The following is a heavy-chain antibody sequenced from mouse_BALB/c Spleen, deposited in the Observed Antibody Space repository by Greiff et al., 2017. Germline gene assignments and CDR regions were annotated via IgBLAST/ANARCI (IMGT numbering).Heavy chain of an antibody. CDR3: ARCYYGSSYWYFDV. CDR2: INPYNGAT. Sequence: EVQLVESGPELVKPGASVKISCKASGYSFTGYYMHWVKQSHVKSLEWIGRINPYNGATSYNQNFKDKASLTVDKSSSTAYMELHSLTSEDSAVYYCARCYYGSSYWYFDVWGAGTTVTVSS. D-gene: IGHD1-1*01. J-gene: IGHJ1*01. CDR1: GYSFTGYY. V-gene: IGHV1-31*01.